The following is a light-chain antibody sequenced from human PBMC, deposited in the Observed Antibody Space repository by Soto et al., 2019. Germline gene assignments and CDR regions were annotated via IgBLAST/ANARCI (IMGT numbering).Light chain of an antibody. J-gene: IGLJ1*01. CDR1: SSDVGSYSR. CDR3: CSYAGANTYV. CDR2: EVN. Sequence: QSALTQSASVSGSPGQSITISCTGTSSDVGSYSRVSWYQQYPGKAPKLMISEVNKRPSGVSNRFSGSKFGNTASLTISGLQTEDEADYYCCSYAGANTYVFGSGTKLTVL. V-gene: IGLV2-23*02.